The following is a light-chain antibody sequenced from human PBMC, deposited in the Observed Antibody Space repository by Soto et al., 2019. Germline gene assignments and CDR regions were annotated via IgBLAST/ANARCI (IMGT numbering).Light chain of an antibody. V-gene: IGKV3D-20*02. J-gene: IGKJ1*01. CDR3: QQSYSTPRWT. Sequence: EIVMTQSPATLSVSPGETVTLSCRASQSVSSSYLAWYQQKPGQAPRLIIYGAYSRATGIPDRFSGSGSGTDFTLTISSLQPEDFATYYCQQSYSTPRWTFGQGTKVDIK. CDR2: GAY. CDR1: QSVSSSY.